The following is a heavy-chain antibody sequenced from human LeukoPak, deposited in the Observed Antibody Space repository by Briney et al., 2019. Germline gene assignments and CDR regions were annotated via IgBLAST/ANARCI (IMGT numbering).Heavy chain of an antibody. CDR3: ARGRLGDNGSFDY. CDR2: IHHSGST. V-gene: IGHV4-34*01. CDR1: GGSFSGYY. J-gene: IGHJ4*02. D-gene: IGHD3-10*01. Sequence: PSETLSLTCAVYGGSFSGYYWSWIRQPPGKGLEWIGEIHHSGSTNYNPSLKSRVTISVDTSKNQFSLKLSSVTAADTAVYYCARGRLGDNGSFDYWGQGTLVTVSS.